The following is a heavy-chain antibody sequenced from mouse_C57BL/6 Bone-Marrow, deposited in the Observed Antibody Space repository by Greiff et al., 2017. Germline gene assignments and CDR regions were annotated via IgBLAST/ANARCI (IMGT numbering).Heavy chain of an antibody. D-gene: IGHD1-1*01. CDR2: IDPEDGDT. Sequence: EVKLMESGAELVRPGASVKLSCTASGFNIKDYYMHWVKQRPEQGLEWIGRIDPEDGDTEYAPKFQGKATMTADTSSNTAYLQLSSLTSEDTAVYYCTTAYYYGSSYWYFDVWGTGTTVTVAS. J-gene: IGHJ1*03. CDR3: TTAYYYGSSYWYFDV. CDR1: GFNIKDYY. V-gene: IGHV14-1*01.